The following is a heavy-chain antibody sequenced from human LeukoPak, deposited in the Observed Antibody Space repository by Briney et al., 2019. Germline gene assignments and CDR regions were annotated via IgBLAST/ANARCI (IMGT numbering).Heavy chain of an antibody. CDR2: IYSTGGT. CDR3: ARAKDNYRGNDAFDI. J-gene: IGHJ3*02. V-gene: IGHV4-4*07. Sequence: PSETLSLTCTVSGGSISSYYWSWIRQPAGKGLEWIGRIYSTGGTNYNPSLKSRVTMSVDTSKSQFSLKLTSVTAAYTAVYYCARAKDNYRGNDAFDIWGQGTVVTVSS. D-gene: IGHD4/OR15-4a*01. CDR1: GGSISSYY.